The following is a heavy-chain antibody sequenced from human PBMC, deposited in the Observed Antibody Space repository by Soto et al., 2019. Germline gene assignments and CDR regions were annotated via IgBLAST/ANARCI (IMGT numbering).Heavy chain of an antibody. J-gene: IGHJ3*02. Sequence: GGSLRLSCAASGFTFSRYAMSWVRQAPGKGLEWVSGISGSGGSTYYVGSVKGRFTISRDNSKNTVYLQMNSLRAEDTAVYYCAKGGRATMIVVEIEDRDAFDIWGQGTLVTVSS. D-gene: IGHD3-22*01. CDR1: GFTFSRYA. V-gene: IGHV3-23*01. CDR2: ISGSGGST. CDR3: AKGGRATMIVVEIEDRDAFDI.